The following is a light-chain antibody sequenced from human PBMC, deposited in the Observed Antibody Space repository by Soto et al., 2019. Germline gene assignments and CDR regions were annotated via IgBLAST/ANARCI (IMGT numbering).Light chain of an antibody. V-gene: IGKV3-11*01. CDR1: QSVGNH. CDR2: DAF. Sequence: EIVLTQSPVTLSLSPGARAPLSCRASQSVGNHLFWYQQNSGQAPRVLIYDAFNRATGIPARFSGSGSGTDFTLTINSLEPEEFAVYYCQHRSIWPVSVGQGTRLEIK. CDR3: QHRSIWPVS. J-gene: IGKJ5*01.